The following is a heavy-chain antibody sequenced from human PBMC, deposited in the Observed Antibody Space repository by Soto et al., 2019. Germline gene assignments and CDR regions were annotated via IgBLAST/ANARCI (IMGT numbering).Heavy chain of an antibody. Sequence: GESLKISCNGSGYTFTNHWISWVRQKPGQGLEWMGRIDPSDSRTKYNPSFEGHVTISVDKSIGATFLQWSSLEASDTAVYYCARRHGYSYDFDYWGQGTLVTVSS. CDR1: GYTFTNHW. CDR2: IDPSDSRT. J-gene: IGHJ4*02. D-gene: IGHD5-18*01. V-gene: IGHV5-10-1*01. CDR3: ARRHGYSYDFDY.